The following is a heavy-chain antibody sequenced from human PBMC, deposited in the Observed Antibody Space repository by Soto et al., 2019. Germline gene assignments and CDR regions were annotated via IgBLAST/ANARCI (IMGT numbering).Heavy chain of an antibody. V-gene: IGHV3-13*01. CDR1: GFTFSSYD. CDR3: ARAPGLRYQLSWLVGVGYYMDV. CDR2: IGTAGDT. D-gene: IGHD2-2*01. Sequence: GGSLRLSCAASGFTFSSYDMHWVRQATGKGLEWVSAIGTAGDTYYPGSVKGRFTISREKGKNSLYLQMNSLRAGDTAVYYCARAPGLRYQLSWLVGVGYYMDVWGKGTTVTVSS. J-gene: IGHJ6*03.